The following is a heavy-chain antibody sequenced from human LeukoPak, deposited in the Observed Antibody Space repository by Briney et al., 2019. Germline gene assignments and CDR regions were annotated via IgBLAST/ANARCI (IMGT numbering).Heavy chain of an antibody. CDR3: ARGVGSSWSWFDP. CDR1: GYTFIDYY. D-gene: IGHD6-13*01. J-gene: IGHJ5*02. Sequence: APVKVSCKASGYTFIDYYMHWVRQAPGQGLEWMGWINPNSGATKYAQKFQGRVTMTRDRSISTAYMEMSRLKSDDTAVYYCARGVGSSWSWFDPWGQGTLVTVSS. V-gene: IGHV1-2*02. CDR2: INPNSGAT.